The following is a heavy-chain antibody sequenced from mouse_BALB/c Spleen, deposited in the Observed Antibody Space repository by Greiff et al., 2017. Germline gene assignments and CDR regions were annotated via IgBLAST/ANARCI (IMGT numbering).Heavy chain of an antibody. CDR2: ISNGGGST. J-gene: IGHJ2*01. V-gene: IGHV5-12-2*01. Sequence: EVMLVESGGGLVQPGGSLKLSCAASGFTFSSYTMSWVRQTPEKRLEWVAYISNGGGSTYYPDTVKGRFTISRDNAKNTLYLQMSSLKSEDTAMYYCARRGNYEGYLDYWGQGTTLTVSS. CDR1: GFTFSSYT. CDR3: ARRGNYEGYLDY. D-gene: IGHD2-1*01.